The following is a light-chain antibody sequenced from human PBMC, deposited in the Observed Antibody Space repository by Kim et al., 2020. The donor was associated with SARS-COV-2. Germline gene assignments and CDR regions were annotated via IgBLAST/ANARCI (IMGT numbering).Light chain of an antibody. CDR3: NSRDSSGNLYV. V-gene: IGLV3-19*01. J-gene: IGLJ1*01. CDR2: GKN. CDR1: SLRTYY. Sequence: AVGQTVSFTCQGDSLRTYYAGWYQQKPGQAPVLVIYGKNNRPSGIPDRFSGSSSGDTASLTITGAQAEEEADYYCNSRDSSGNLYVFGTGTKVTVL.